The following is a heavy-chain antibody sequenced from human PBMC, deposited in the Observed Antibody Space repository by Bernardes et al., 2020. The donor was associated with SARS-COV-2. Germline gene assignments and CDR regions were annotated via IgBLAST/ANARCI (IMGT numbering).Heavy chain of an antibody. V-gene: IGHV3-48*02. CDR3: AREQYDSSGYYARGY. CDR1: GFTFSSYS. CDR2: ISSSSSTI. Sequence: GGSLRLSCAASGFTFSSYSMNWVRQAPGKGLEWVSYISSSSSTIYYADSVKGRFTISRDNAKNSLYLQMNSLRDEDTAVYYCAREQYDSSGYYARGYWGQGTLVTVSS. D-gene: IGHD3-22*01. J-gene: IGHJ4*02.